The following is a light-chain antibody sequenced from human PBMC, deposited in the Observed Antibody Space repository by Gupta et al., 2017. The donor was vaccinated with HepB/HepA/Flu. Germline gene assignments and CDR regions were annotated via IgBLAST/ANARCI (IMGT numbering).Light chain of an antibody. Sequence: DIQMTQSPAFVSASIGDRVTITCRASQGIENWLVWYQQKPGKAPKLLIYGASILQSGVPSRFSGSGSGTEFNLTIGSLQPDDFATYSFQQASTFPRTFGQGTRVEIK. CDR1: QGIENW. V-gene: IGKV1-12*01. CDR2: GAS. J-gene: IGKJ1*01. CDR3: QQASTFPRT.